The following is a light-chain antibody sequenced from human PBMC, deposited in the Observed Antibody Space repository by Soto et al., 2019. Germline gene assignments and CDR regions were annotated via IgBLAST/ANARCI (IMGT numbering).Light chain of an antibody. CDR1: QNIRSS. Sequence: EVVMTQSPASLSASPGERVTLSCRASQNIRSSLAWYQQRPGQAPSLLIYDASSRATGIPDRFSGSGSGTDFTLTIRRLEPEDFAVYYCQDYGTSWTFGQGTKVDIK. J-gene: IGKJ1*01. CDR3: QDYGTSWT. V-gene: IGKV3-20*01. CDR2: DAS.